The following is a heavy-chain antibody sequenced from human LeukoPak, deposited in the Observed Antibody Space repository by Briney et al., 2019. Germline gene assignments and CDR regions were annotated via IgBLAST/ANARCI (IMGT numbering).Heavy chain of an antibody. J-gene: IGHJ5*02. CDR1: GYSISSGYY. Sequence: SETLSLTCTVSGYSISSGYYWGWIRQPPGKGLEWIGSIYHSGSTYYNPSLKSRVTISVDTSVNQFSLKLSSVTAADTAVYYCATSSLPGDRYWFDPWGQGTLVTVSS. V-gene: IGHV4-38-2*02. D-gene: IGHD7-27*01. CDR3: ATSSLPGDRYWFDP. CDR2: IYHSGST.